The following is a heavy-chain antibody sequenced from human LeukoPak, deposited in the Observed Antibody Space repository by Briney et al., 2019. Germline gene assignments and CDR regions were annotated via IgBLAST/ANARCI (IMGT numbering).Heavy chain of an antibody. V-gene: IGHV1-46*01. Sequence: GASVKVSCKASGYTFTSYYMHWVRQAPGQGLEWMGIINPSGGSTSYAQKFQGRVTMTTDTSTSTAYMELRSLRSDDTAVYYCARDYQGYSYGYDYWGQGTLVTVSS. CDR1: GYTFTSYY. J-gene: IGHJ4*02. CDR3: ARDYQGYSYGYDY. D-gene: IGHD5-18*01. CDR2: INPSGGST.